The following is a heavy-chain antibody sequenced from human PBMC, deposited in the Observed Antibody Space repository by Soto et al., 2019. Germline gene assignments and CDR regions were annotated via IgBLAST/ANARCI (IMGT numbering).Heavy chain of an antibody. J-gene: IGHJ4*02. V-gene: IGHV4-31*03. CDR3: ARGSVGPIPFDS. Sequence: QVQLQESGPGLVKPSQTLSLTCTVSGGSISSGGYYWSWIRQHPGKGLEWIGYIYYSGSTYYNPSLRSRVTISVDTSKNHFSLKLSSVTAADTAVYYCARGSVGPIPFDSWGQGTLVTVSS. D-gene: IGHD1-26*01. CDR1: GGSISSGGYY. CDR2: IYYSGST.